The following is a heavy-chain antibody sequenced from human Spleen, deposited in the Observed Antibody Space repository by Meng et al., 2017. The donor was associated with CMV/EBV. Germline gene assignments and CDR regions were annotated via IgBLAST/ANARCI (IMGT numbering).Heavy chain of an antibody. D-gene: IGHD1-1*01. CDR1: GYSFTSYW. CDR2: IYPGDSDT. CDR3: ARSETTWNDGFLYDY. V-gene: IGHV5-51*01. Sequence: SGYSFTSYWIGWVRQMPGKGLEWMGIIYPGDSDTRYSPSFQGQVTISADKSISTAYLQWSSLKASDTAMYYCARSETTWNDGFLYDYWGQGTLVTVSS. J-gene: IGHJ4*02.